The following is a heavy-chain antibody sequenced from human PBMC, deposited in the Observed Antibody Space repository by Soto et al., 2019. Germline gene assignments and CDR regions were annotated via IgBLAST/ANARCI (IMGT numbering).Heavy chain of an antibody. CDR3: ARDETYYGMDV. CDR1: GGSISSYY. Sequence: SETLSLTCTVSGGSISSYYWSWIRQPPGKGLEWIGYIYYSGSTNYNPSLKSRVTISVDTSKNQFSLKLSSVTAADTAVYYCARDETYYGMDVWGQGTTVTVSS. J-gene: IGHJ6*02. V-gene: IGHV4-59*01. CDR2: IYYSGST.